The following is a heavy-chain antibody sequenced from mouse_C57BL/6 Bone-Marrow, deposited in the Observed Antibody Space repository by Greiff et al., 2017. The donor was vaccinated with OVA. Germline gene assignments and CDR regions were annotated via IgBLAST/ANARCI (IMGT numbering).Heavy chain of an antibody. V-gene: IGHV1-52*01. CDR3: ARSGWLLPWFAY. CDR2: IDPSDSET. CDR1: GYTFTSYW. J-gene: IGHJ3*01. Sequence: VQLKQPGAELVRPGSSVKLSCKASGYTFTSYWMHWVKQRPIQGLEWIGNIDPSDSETHYNQKFKDKATLTVDKSSSTAYMQLSSLTSDDSAVYDCARSGWLLPWFAYWGQGTLVTVSA. D-gene: IGHD2-3*01.